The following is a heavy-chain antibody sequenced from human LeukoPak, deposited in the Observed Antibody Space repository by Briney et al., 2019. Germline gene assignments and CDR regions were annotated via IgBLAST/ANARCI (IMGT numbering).Heavy chain of an antibody. CDR3: ATEYCASSSCRFDS. J-gene: IGHJ4*02. D-gene: IGHD2-2*01. V-gene: IGHV4-38-2*02. Sequence: SETLSLTCTVSGYSISSGHYWGWIRQPPGKGLEWIGSTYHSGSTNYNPSLKSRVTISLDTSKKQFSLKLTSVTAADTAIYYCATEYCASSSCRFDSWGQGTLVTVSS. CDR2: TYHSGST. CDR1: GYSISSGHY.